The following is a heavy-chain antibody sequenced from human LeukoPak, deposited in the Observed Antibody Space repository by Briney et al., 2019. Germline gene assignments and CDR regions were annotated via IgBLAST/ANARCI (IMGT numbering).Heavy chain of an antibody. D-gene: IGHD3-10*01. Sequence: SETLSLTCTVSGGSISSYYWGWIRQPAGKGLEWLGRIYTSGSNNNNPSLKSRVTMSVDTSKNQFSLKLSSVTAADTAVYYCARDWGSRGSGFDLWGQGTLVTVSS. CDR1: GGSISSYY. V-gene: IGHV4-4*07. CDR3: ARDWGSRGSGFDL. CDR2: IYTSGSN. J-gene: IGHJ5*02.